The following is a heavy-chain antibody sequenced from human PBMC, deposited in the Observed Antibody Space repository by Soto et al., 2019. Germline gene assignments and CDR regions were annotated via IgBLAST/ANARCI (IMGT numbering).Heavy chain of an antibody. CDR3: ARPSIQASGTY. CDR1: GFIFSDYA. Sequence: GGSLRLSCVASGFIFSDYAMSWVRQAPGKGLEWLSAITGGGDKTDYADSVEGRFTISRDNSHSTLYLQLNSLRAQDTAVYYCARPSIQASGTYSCQGPLVSVS. V-gene: IGHV3-23*01. J-gene: IGHJ4*02. D-gene: IGHD6-13*01. CDR2: ITGGGDKT.